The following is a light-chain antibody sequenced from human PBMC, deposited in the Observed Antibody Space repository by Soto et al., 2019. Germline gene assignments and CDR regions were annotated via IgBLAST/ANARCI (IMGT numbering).Light chain of an antibody. CDR3: QQRNYWQVT. CDR2: DVS. V-gene: IGKV3-11*01. J-gene: IGKJ5*01. CDR1: QSVSSY. Sequence: EVVLTQSPVTLSLSPGERATLSCRASQSVSSYLAWYQQKPGQAPRLLIYDVSNRATGIPARFSGSGSGTDFPLTISSLEPEDFAVYYCQQRNYWQVTFGQGTRLEMK.